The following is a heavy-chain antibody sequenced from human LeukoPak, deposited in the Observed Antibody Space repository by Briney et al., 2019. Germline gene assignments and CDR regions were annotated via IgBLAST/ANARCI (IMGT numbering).Heavy chain of an antibody. CDR3: TRGASGYGNFDY. CDR2: INSDGSSI. V-gene: IGHV3-74*01. J-gene: IGHJ4*02. Sequence: QPGGSLRLSCAASGFSVGGYWMHWVRQGPGMGLVWVSRINSDGSSISYADSVKGRFSISRDNAKNTLYLQMNSLRAEDTAVYYCTRGASGYGNFDYWGREPWSPSPQ. D-gene: IGHD5-12*01. CDR1: GFSVGGYW.